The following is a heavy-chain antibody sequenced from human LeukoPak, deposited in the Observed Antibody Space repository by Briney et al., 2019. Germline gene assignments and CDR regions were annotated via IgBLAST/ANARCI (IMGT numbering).Heavy chain of an antibody. CDR2: IIPIFGTA. Sequence: SVKVSCKASGYTFTSYDINWVRQATGQGLEWMGGIIPIFGTANYAQKFQGRVTITTDESTSTAYMELSSLRSEDTAVYYCARVRYCSSTSCSYYYYYYMDVWGKGTTVTVSS. CDR1: GYTFTSYD. D-gene: IGHD2-2*01. V-gene: IGHV1-69*05. J-gene: IGHJ6*03. CDR3: ARVRYCSSTSCSYYYYYYMDV.